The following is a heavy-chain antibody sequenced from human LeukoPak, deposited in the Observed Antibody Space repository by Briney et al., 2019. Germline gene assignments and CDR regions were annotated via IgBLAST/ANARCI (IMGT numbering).Heavy chain of an antibody. J-gene: IGHJ4*02. CDR3: ARDDCSSTSCPFDY. V-gene: IGHV1-69*13. CDR1: GYSFVFFG. D-gene: IGHD2-2*01. Sequence: SVKVSCKASGYSFVFFGVSWVRQAPGQGLEWMGGIIPIFGTANYAQKFQGRVTITADESTSTTYMELSSLRSEDTAVYYCARDDCSSTSCPFDYWGQGTLVTVSS. CDR2: IIPIFGTA.